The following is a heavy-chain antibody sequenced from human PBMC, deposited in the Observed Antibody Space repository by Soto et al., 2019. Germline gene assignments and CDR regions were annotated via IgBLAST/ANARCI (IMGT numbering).Heavy chain of an antibody. CDR2: VYSSGST. CDR3: ARRAVVAVTGSLDNWLDP. D-gene: IGHD2-21*01. CDR1: GDSITSYN. Sequence: PSETLSLTCTVSGDSITSYNWNWLRQPPGEALEWIGYVYSSGSTNYNPSLKSRVTISVDTSRNQFSLKVNSVTAADTAMYYCARRAVVAVTGSLDNWLDPWGQGILVTVS. V-gene: IGHV4-59*01. J-gene: IGHJ5*02.